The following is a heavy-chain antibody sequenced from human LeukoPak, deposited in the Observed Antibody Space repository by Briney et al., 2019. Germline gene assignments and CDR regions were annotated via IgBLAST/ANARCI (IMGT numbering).Heavy chain of an antibody. CDR3: AISEGGLVPVTGHY. J-gene: IGHJ4*02. CDR2: IYSSGST. CDR1: GGSISSGTYY. D-gene: IGHD3-16*01. V-gene: IGHV4-61*02. Sequence: SQTLSLTCTVSGGSISSGTYYWTWIRQPAGKGLEWIGRIYSSGSTSYNPSLDSRVRISIDTSKNQFSKDQFSLKLSSVTAADTAVYYCAISEGGLVPVTGHYWGQGTLVTVSS.